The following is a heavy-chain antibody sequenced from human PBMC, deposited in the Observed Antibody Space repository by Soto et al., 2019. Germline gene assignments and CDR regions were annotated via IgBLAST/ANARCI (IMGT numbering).Heavy chain of an antibody. CDR1: GFTFSSYA. V-gene: IGHV3-30-3*01. Sequence: QVKLVESGGGVVQPGRSLRLSCAASGFTFSSYAMHWVRQAPGKGLEWVAVISYDGSNKYYADSVKGRFTISRDNSKNTLYLQMNSLRAEDTAVYYCARATRGWYKDAFDIWGQGTMVTVSS. D-gene: IGHD6-19*01. CDR2: ISYDGSNK. J-gene: IGHJ3*02. CDR3: ARATRGWYKDAFDI.